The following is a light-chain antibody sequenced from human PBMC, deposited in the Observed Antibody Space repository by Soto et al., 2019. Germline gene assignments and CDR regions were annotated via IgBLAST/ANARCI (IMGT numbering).Light chain of an antibody. CDR1: QSVSSSY. CDR3: QQYGSSPYT. J-gene: IGKJ2*01. Sequence: EIVLTQSPGTLSLSPGERAILSCRASQSVSSSYLAWYQQKPGQAPRLLIYGASSRATGIPDRFSGSGSGTDFTLTINRLEPEDFAVYYCQQYGSSPYTFGQGTNLEIK. CDR2: GAS. V-gene: IGKV3-20*01.